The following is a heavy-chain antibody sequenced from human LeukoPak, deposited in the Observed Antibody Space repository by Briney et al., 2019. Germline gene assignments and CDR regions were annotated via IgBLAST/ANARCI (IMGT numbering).Heavy chain of an antibody. CDR2: IYYSGST. V-gene: IGHV4-31*03. CDR3: ARDAYGYGIDY. CDR1: GGSISSGGYY. J-gene: IGHJ4*02. D-gene: IGHD5-18*01. Sequence: TSETLSLTCTVSGGSISSGGYYWSWIRQHPGKGLEWIGYIYYSGSTYYNPSLKSRVTISVDTSKNQFSLKLSSVTAADTAVYYCARDAYGYGIDYWGQGTLVTVSS.